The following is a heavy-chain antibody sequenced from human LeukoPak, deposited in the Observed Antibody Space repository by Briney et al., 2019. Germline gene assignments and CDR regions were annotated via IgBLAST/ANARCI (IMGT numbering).Heavy chain of an antibody. CDR3: ARHANWASYAFDI. Sequence: SETLSLTCTVSGGSISSSSYYWGWIRQPPGKGLEWIGSIYYSGSTYYNPSLESRVTISVDTSKNQFSLKLSSVTAADTAVYYCARHANWASYAFDIWGQGTMVTVSS. D-gene: IGHD1-1*01. CDR2: IYYSGST. J-gene: IGHJ3*02. CDR1: GGSISSSSYY. V-gene: IGHV4-39*01.